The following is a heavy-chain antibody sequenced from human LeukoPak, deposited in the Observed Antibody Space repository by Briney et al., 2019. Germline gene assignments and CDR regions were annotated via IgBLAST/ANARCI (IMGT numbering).Heavy chain of an antibody. Sequence: GGSLRLSCAASGFTFSNAWMSWVRQPPGKGLEWVGRIKSKTDGGTTDYAEPVKGRFTISRDVSKNTLCLQMNFLKTEDTALYYCAAVSVDYGDSSFDFWGQGTLVTVSS. D-gene: IGHD4-17*01. J-gene: IGHJ4*02. CDR2: IKSKTDGGTT. CDR3: AAVSVDYGDSSFDF. V-gene: IGHV3-15*01. CDR1: GFTFSNAW.